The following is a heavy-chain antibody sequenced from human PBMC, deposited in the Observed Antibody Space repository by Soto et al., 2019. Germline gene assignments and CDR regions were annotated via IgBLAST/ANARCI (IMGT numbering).Heavy chain of an antibody. D-gene: IGHD6-13*01. V-gene: IGHV4-34*01. J-gene: IGHJ6*02. CDR3: ARGTQIAAALGGNGMDV. CDR1: GGSFSGYY. CDR2: INHSGST. Sequence: PSETLSLTCAVYGGSFSGYYWGWIRQPPGKGLEWIGEINHSGSTNYNPSLKSRVTVSVDTSKNQFSLKLSSVTAADTAVYYCARGTQIAAALGGNGMDVWGQGTTVTVSS.